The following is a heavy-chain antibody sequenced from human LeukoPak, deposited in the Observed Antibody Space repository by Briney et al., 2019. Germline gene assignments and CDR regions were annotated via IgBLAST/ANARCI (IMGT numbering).Heavy chain of an antibody. V-gene: IGHV4-61*02. D-gene: IGHD3-10*01. CDR3: ARGSGSYYNYYYYYYMDV. CDR2: IYTSGST. Sequence: SETLSLTCTVSGGSISSGSYYWSWIRQPAGKGLEWIGRIYTSGSTNYNPSLKSRVTISVDTSKNQFSLKLSSVTAADTAVYYCARGSGSYYNYYYYYYMDVWGKGTTVTVSS. J-gene: IGHJ6*03. CDR1: GGSISSGSYY.